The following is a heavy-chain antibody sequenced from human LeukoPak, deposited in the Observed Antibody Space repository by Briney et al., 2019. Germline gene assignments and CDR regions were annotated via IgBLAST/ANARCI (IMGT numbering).Heavy chain of an antibody. Sequence: SETLSLTCTVSGGSISSYYWSWIRQPPGKGLEWIGYIYYSGSTKYNPSLKSRVTLSVDTSKNQFSLRLTSVTAADTAVYFCARDTDRISSPGSWFDPWGQGTLVTVSS. V-gene: IGHV4-59*01. CDR2: IYYSGST. CDR3: ARDTDRISSPGSWFDP. J-gene: IGHJ5*02. CDR1: GGSISSYY. D-gene: IGHD2/OR15-2a*01.